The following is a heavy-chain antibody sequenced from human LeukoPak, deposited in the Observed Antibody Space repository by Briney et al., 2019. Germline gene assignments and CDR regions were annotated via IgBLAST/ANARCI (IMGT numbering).Heavy chain of an antibody. CDR3: ARNHKIAARAENYYYMDV. J-gene: IGHJ6*03. Sequence: ASVKVSCKASGYTFTGYYMHWVRQAPGQGLEWMGIIDPSGVSTTYAQKFQGRVTMTRDMSTSTVYMELNSLRSEDTAVYYCARNHKIAARAENYYYMDVWGKGTTVTVSS. V-gene: IGHV1-46*01. D-gene: IGHD6-13*01. CDR2: IDPSGVST. CDR1: GYTFTGYY.